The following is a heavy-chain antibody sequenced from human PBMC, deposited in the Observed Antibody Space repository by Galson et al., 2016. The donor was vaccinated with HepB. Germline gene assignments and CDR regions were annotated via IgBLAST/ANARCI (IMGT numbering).Heavy chain of an antibody. CDR3: AREGYGPLYYYFYYMDA. CDR2: IKQDGSEK. CDR1: GFISSSYW. V-gene: IGHV3-7*01. J-gene: IGHJ6*03. D-gene: IGHD5-18*01. Sequence: SLRLSCAASGFISSSYWMSWVRQAPGKGLEWVANIKQDGSEKYYMDSVKGRFTISRDNSKNTLYLQMNSLRAEDTAVYYCAREGYGPLYYYFYYMDAWGKGPTVTVSS.